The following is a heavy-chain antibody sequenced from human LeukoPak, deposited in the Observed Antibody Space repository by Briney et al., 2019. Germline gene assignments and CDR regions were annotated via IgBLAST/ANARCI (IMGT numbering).Heavy chain of an antibody. J-gene: IGHJ4*02. CDR1: RYTFTGYY. D-gene: IGHD5-12*01. CDR2: INPHSGDT. CDR3: AKDMRSRGYSGYDCFDY. Sequence: ASVKVSCKASRYTFTGYYMHLVRQAPGQGLEWMGWINPHSGDTNYAQKFQGRVTMTRDTSTSTAYMEVSRLRSDDTAVYYCAKDMRSRGYSGYDCFDYWGQGTLVTVSS. V-gene: IGHV1-2*02.